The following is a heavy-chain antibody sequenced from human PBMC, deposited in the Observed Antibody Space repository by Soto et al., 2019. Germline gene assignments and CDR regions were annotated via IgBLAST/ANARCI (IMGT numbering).Heavy chain of an antibody. CDR2: IKQDGSQN. D-gene: IGHD6-19*01. Sequence: PGGAPGLSCSSPGFPFSNYWMSWVRPAPGRGLEWVANIKQDGSQNYYVDSVKGRFTTSRDNTKNSFYLQMNSLRAEDPAVYYCARNHINGWKFDYWGRGTLVTVSS. J-gene: IGHJ4*02. CDR1: GFPFSNYW. CDR3: ARNHINGWKFDY. V-gene: IGHV3-7*01.